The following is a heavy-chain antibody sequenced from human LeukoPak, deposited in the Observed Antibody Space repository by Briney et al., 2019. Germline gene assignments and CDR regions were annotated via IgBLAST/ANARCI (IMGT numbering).Heavy chain of an antibody. CDR3: ARRDRVIWFDP. CDR2: IYYSGST. V-gene: IGHV4-39*01. CDR1: GGSISSSSYY. J-gene: IGHJ5*02. D-gene: IGHD2-21*01. Sequence: PSETLSLTCTVSGGSISSSSYYWGWIRQPPGKGLEWIGSIYYSGSTYYNPSLKSRVTISVDTSKNQFSLKLSSVTAADTAVYYCARRDRVIWFDPWGQGTLVTVSS.